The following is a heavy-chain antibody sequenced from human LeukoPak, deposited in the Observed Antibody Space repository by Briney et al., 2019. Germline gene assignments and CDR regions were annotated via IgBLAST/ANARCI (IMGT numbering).Heavy chain of an antibody. Sequence: SETLSLTCTVSGGSISSSSYYWGWIRQPPGKGLEWIGSIYYSGSTYYNPSLKSRVTISVDTSKNQFSLKLSSVTAADTAVYYCARIGQLARFDPWGQGTLVTVSS. CDR3: ARIGQLARFDP. D-gene: IGHD5-18*01. CDR1: GGSISSSSYY. CDR2: IYYSGST. J-gene: IGHJ5*02. V-gene: IGHV4-39*07.